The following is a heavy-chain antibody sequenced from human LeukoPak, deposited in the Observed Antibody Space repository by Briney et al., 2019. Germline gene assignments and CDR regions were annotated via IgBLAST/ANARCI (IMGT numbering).Heavy chain of an antibody. V-gene: IGHV3-48*03. D-gene: IGHD3-10*01. CDR2: ISSSGSTI. J-gene: IGHJ4*02. CDR3: ARGYCYGSGSVY. CDR1: GFTFSSYE. Sequence: GGSLRLSCAASGFTFSSYEMNWVRQAPGKGLEWVSYISSSGSTIYYADSVKGRFTISRDNAKNSLYLQMNSLGAEDTAVYYCARGYCYGSGSVYWGQGTLVTVSS.